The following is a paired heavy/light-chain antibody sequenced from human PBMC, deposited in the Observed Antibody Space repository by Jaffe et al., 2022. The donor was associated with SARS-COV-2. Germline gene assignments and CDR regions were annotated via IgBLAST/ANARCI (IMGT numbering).Light chain of an antibody. CDR3: QLGWT. CDR2: KAS. V-gene: IGKV1-5*03. CDR1: QSISSW. J-gene: IGKJ1*01. Sequence: DIQMTQSPSTLSASVGDRVTITCRASQSISSWLAWYQQKPGKAPKLLIYKASSLESGVPSRFSGSGSGTEFTLTISSLQPDDFATYYCQLGWTFGQGTKVEIK.
Heavy chain of an antibody. V-gene: IGHV1-24*01. CDR3: ATHQFHYYDSRAPPHNWFDP. CDR1: GYTLTELS. CDR2: FDPEDGET. D-gene: IGHD3-22*01. J-gene: IGHJ5*02. Sequence: QVQLVQSGAEVKKPGASVKVSCKVSGYTLTELSMHWVRQAPGKGLEWMGGFDPEDGETIYAQKFQGRVTMTEDTSTDTAYMELSSLRSEDTAVYYCATHQFHYYDSRAPPHNWFDPWGQGTLVTVSS.